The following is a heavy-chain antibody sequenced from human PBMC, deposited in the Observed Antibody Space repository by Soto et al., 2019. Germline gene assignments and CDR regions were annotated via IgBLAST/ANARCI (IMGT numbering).Heavy chain of an antibody. CDR2: IDWGDDK. D-gene: IGHD3-22*01. Sequence: SGPTLVNPTQTLTLTCIFSGFSLTTSGMCVSWIRQPPGKALEWLALIDWGDDKYYSTSLKTRVIISKDTSKNQVVLTMTNMDPVDKATYYCARIYRDDSSGYYGYFDYWGQGILVTVSS. CDR3: ARIYRDDSSGYYGYFDY. J-gene: IGHJ4*02. V-gene: IGHV2-70*01. CDR1: GFSLTTSGMC.